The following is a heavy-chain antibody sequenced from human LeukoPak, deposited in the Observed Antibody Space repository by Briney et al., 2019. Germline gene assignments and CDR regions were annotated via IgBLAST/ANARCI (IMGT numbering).Heavy chain of an antibody. J-gene: IGHJ4*02. CDR1: GYTFTSYY. Sequence: ASVKVSCKASGYTFTSYYMHWVRQAPGQGLEWMGIINPSGGSTSYAQKFQGRVTMTRDTSTSTVYMELSRLRSDDTAVYYCAREAPGYCTNGVCQRSYFDYWGQGTLVTVSS. D-gene: IGHD2-8*01. CDR2: INPSGGST. CDR3: AREAPGYCTNGVCQRSYFDY. V-gene: IGHV1-46*01.